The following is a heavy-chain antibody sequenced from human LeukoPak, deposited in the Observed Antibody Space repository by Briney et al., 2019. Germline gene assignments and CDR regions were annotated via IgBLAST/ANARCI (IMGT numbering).Heavy chain of an antibody. V-gene: IGHV4-59*08. CDR2: MYYSGSS. CDR3: ARHFTYYYDSSGYPRDAFDV. Sequence: SETLSLTCSVSGGSISGYYWSWIRQSPGKGLVWIGYMYYSGSSNYNPSLKSRVTISIDMSTNQFSLKLSSVTAADTALYYCARHFTYYYDSSGYPRDAFDVWGQGTMVTVSS. J-gene: IGHJ3*01. CDR1: GGSISGYY. D-gene: IGHD3-22*01.